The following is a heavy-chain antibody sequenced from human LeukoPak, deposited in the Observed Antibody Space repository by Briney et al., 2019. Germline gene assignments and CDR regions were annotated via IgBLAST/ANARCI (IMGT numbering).Heavy chain of an antibody. CDR3: ARGAIHSSGRNIDY. CDR1: GGSISSSNW. D-gene: IGHD6-19*01. CDR2: IYHSGST. V-gene: IGHV4-4*02. J-gene: IGHJ4*02. Sequence: PSGTLSLTCAVSGGSISSSNWWSWVRQPPGKGLEWIGEIYHSGSTNYNPSLKSRVTISVDTSKNQFSLKLSSVTAADTAVYYCARGAIHSSGRNIDYWGQGTLVTVSS.